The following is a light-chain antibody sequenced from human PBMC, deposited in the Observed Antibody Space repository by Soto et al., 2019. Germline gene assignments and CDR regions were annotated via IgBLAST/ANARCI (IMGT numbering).Light chain of an antibody. CDR1: QSISSSY. Sequence: DIVLTQSPGTLSLSPGERATLSCRASQSISSSYLAWFQQKPGQSPRLLIYVASSRPTGIPDRFSGSGSGTDFTLAISRLEPEDFALYYCQQYGSPPFTFGGGTKVDIK. J-gene: IGKJ4*01. CDR3: QQYGSPPFT. V-gene: IGKV3-20*01. CDR2: VAS.